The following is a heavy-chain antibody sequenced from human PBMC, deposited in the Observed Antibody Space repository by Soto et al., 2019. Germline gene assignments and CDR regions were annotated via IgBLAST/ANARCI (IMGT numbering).Heavy chain of an antibody. CDR3: ARYIYGQGFQA. V-gene: IGHV1-8*01. CDR1: GDIFTNFD. J-gene: IGHJ5*02. CDR2: MRANSGDT. Sequence: QVQLVQPGAEVRKPGASVKVSCKASGDIFTNFDFNWVRQATGQGLEWIGWMRANSGDTGHDQKFQGRVRVTRDTSMSTAYMELSSLRAEDTAVYYCARYIYGQGFQAWGQGTLVFVSS. D-gene: IGHD3-3*02.